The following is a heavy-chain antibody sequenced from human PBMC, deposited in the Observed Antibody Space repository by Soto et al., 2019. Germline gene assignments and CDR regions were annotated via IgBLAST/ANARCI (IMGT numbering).Heavy chain of an antibody. D-gene: IGHD2-2*01. Sequence: QVQLVESGGRVVQPGRSLRLSCAASGFTFSSYGMHWVRQAPSKGLEWVAVIRYDGSNKYYADSVKGRFTISRDNSKNTLYLQMNSLRAEDKAVYYCASGGYCSSTSCHGDANLFDPWGQGTLVTVSS. CDR1: GFTFSSYG. V-gene: IGHV3-33*01. CDR2: IRYDGSNK. J-gene: IGHJ5*02. CDR3: ASGGYCSSTSCHGDANLFDP.